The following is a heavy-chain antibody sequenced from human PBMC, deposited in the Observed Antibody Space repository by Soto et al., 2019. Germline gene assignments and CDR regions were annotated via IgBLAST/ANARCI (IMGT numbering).Heavy chain of an antibody. D-gene: IGHD6-19*01. CDR1: GFTVSSNY. CDR3: ARGTYSSGWYPDYFDY. CDR2: IKQDGSET. Sequence: PGGSLRLSCAASGFTVSSNYMSWVRQAPGKGLEWVANIKQDGSETYYVDSLKGRFSISRDNAKNSLYLQMNSLRAEDTAVYYCARGTYSSGWYPDYFDYWGQGTPVTVSS. V-gene: IGHV3-7*03. J-gene: IGHJ4*02.